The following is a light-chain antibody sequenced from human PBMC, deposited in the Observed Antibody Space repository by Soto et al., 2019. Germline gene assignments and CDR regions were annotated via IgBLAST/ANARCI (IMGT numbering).Light chain of an antibody. CDR3: QQYYSTPRT. J-gene: IGKJ1*01. CDR2: KAS. V-gene: IGKV1-5*03. Sequence: DIQMTQSPSTLSGSVGDRVTITCRASQTISSWLAWYQQKPGKAPKLLIYKASTLKSGVPSRFSGSGSGTDFTLTISSLQAEDVAVYYCQQYYSTPRTFGHGTKVDI. CDR1: QTISSW.